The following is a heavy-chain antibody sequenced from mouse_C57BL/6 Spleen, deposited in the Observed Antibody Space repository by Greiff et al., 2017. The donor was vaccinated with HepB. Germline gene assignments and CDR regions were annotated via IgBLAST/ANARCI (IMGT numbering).Heavy chain of an antibody. V-gene: IGHV1-59*01. D-gene: IGHD1-1*01. Sequence: QVQLQQPGAELVRPGTSVKLSCKASGYTFTSYWMHWVKQRPGQGLEWIGVIDPSDSYTNYNQKFKGKATLTVDTSSSTAYMQLSSLTSEDSAVYYCARRDYYGSSYYFDYWGKGTTLTVSS. J-gene: IGHJ2*01. CDR3: ARRDYYGSSYYFDY. CDR2: IDPSDSYT. CDR1: GYTFTSYW.